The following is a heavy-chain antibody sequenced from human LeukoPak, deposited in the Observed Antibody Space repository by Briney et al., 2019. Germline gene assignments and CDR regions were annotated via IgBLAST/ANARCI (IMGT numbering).Heavy chain of an antibody. J-gene: IGHJ4*02. CDR3: AKGSHTPHTAGGGYFDY. V-gene: IGHV3-23*01. D-gene: IGHD5-18*01. CDR2: ISGSGGST. Sequence: RPGGSLRLPCAASGFTFSSYAMSWVRQAPGKGLEWVSAISGSGGSTYYADSVKGRFTISRDNSKNTLYLQMNSLRAEDTAVYYCAKGSHTPHTAGGGYFDYWGQGTLVTVSS. CDR1: GFTFSSYA.